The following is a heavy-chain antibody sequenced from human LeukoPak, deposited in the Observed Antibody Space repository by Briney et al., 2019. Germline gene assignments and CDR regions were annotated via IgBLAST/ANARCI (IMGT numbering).Heavy chain of an antibody. D-gene: IGHD6-19*01. CDR1: GFTFSDFY. J-gene: IGHJ4*02. Sequence: GGSLRLSCAASGFTFSDFYMSWIRQAPGKGLECVSYITSNGRILYESKSVKGRFTISRDNAKNSLYLQMDNLRADDTAVYYCAKDLVAGIYGYWGQGTLVTVSS. CDR3: AKDLVAGIYGY. CDR2: ITSNGRIL. V-gene: IGHV3-11*01.